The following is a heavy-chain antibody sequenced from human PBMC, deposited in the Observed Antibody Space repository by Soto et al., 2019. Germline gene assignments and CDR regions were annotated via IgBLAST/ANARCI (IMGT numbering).Heavy chain of an antibody. Sequence: SETLSLTCTVSGGSISSSSYYWSWIRQPPGKGLEWIGYIYYSGSTNYNPSLKSRVTISVDTSKNQFSLKLSSVTAADTAVYYCAGGSDYWGQGTLVTVSS. CDR1: GGSISSSSYY. J-gene: IGHJ4*02. CDR2: IYYSGST. D-gene: IGHD5-12*01. V-gene: IGHV4-61*01. CDR3: AGGSDY.